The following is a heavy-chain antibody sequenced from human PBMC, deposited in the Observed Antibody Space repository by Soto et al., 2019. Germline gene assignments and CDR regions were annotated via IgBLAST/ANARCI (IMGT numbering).Heavy chain of an antibody. CDR3: ANDRGIIVKAGDAFDV. CDR2: ISDSGDRT. Sequence: EVPLLASGGGLVQPGGSLRLSCASSGFTLSMSAVNWVRQAPGKGLEWVSYISDSGDRTYYADSVKGRFTISRDRSKNTVCLQMDSLRAEDTDVYYCANDRGIIVKAGDAFDVWGQGTKVTVSS. J-gene: IGHJ3*01. CDR1: GFTLSMSA. V-gene: IGHV3-23*01. D-gene: IGHD3-16*02.